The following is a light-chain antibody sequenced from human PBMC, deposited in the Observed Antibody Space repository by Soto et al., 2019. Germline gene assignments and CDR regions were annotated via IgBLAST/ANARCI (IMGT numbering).Light chain of an antibody. CDR3: QQYGSSPSIT. J-gene: IGKJ5*01. Sequence: EIVLTQSPGTLSLSPGERATLSCRASHSVSSSYLAWYQQKPGQAPRLLIYGASSRATGIPDRFSGSGSGTDFTLTISRLEPEDFAVYYCQQYGSSPSITFCHGTRLEIK. V-gene: IGKV3-20*01. CDR2: GAS. CDR1: HSVSSSY.